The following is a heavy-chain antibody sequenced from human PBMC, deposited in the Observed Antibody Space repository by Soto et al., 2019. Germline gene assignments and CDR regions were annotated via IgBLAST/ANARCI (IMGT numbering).Heavy chain of an antibody. CDR3: ARLDHTVTTSLHFDY. CDR2: IYYSGST. CDR1: GGSISSYY. D-gene: IGHD4-17*01. J-gene: IGHJ4*02. V-gene: IGHV4-59*08. Sequence: SETLSLTCTVSGGSISSYYWSWIRQPPGKGLEWIGYIYYSGSTNYNPSLKSRVTISVDTSKNQFSLKLSSVTAADTAVYYCARLDHTVTTSLHFDYWGQGTLVTVSS.